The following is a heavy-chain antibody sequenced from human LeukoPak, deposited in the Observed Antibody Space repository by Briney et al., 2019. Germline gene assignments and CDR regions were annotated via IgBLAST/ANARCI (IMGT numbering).Heavy chain of an antibody. CDR2: IYHSGST. CDR1: GYSISSGYY. J-gene: IGHJ4*02. Sequence: SETQSLTCTVSGYSISSGYYWGWIRQPPGKGLEWIGSIYHSGSTYYNPSLKSRVTISVDTSKNQFSLKLSSVTAADTAVYYCARDRDFDYWGQGTLVTVSS. V-gene: IGHV4-38-2*02. CDR3: ARDRDFDY.